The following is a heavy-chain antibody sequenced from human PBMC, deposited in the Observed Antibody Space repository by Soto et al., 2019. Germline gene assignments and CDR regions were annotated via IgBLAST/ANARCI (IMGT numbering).Heavy chain of an antibody. V-gene: IGHV3-21*01. CDR2: ISSSSSYI. CDR3: ASLVGRLDYYYYYMDV. J-gene: IGHJ6*03. CDR1: GFTFSSYS. Sequence: GGSLRLSCAASGFTFSSYSMNWVRQAPGKGLEWVSSISSSSSYIYYADSVKGRFTISRDNAKNSLYLQMNSLRAEDTAVYYCASLVGRLDYYYYYMDVWGKGTTVTVSS. D-gene: IGHD2-8*02.